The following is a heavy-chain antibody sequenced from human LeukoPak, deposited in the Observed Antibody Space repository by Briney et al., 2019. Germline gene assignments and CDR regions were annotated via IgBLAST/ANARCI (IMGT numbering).Heavy chain of an antibody. CDR2: ISPSSSTI. CDR1: GFTFSSYK. D-gene: IGHD3-22*01. CDR3: ARDPYSYYYDSSGYYSGFDY. V-gene: IGHV3-48*01. Sequence: GGSLRLSCAASGFTFSSYKMNWVRQAPGKGLEWVSYISPSSSTIYYADSVRGRFTISRDNSKNTLYLQMNSLRAEDTAVYYCARDPYSYYYDSSGYYSGFDYWGQGTLVTVSS. J-gene: IGHJ4*02.